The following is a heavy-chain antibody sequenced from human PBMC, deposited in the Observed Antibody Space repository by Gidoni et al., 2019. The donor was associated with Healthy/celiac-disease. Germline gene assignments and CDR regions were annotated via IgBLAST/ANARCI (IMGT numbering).Heavy chain of an antibody. J-gene: IGHJ4*02. Sequence: QITLKESGPTLVKPTQTLTLTCTFSGFSLSTRGVGVGWIRQPPGKALEWLALIYWNDDKRYSPSLKSRLTITKDTSKNQVVLTMTNMDPVDTATYYCAHSLYGHYCSGGSCYPDYGEFDYWGQGTLVTVSS. CDR1: GFSLSTRGVG. V-gene: IGHV2-5*01. D-gene: IGHD2-15*01. CDR3: AHSLYGHYCSGGSCYPDYGEFDY. CDR2: IYWNDDK.